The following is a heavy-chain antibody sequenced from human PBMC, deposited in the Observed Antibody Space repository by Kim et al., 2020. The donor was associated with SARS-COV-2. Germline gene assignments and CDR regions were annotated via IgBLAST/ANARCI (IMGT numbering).Heavy chain of an antibody. CDR1: GFSLTSSAEA. J-gene: IGHJ4*02. CDR2: LYGNEIQ. CDR3: VHTSLSELRPLGADY. D-gene: IGHD1-26*01. V-gene: IGHV2-5*01. Sequence: SGPTLVKPTETLTLTCTFSGFSLTSSAEAVGWIRQPPGKALDWLALLYGNEIQRYSPSQNNRLTITKDTSKKQVLLKMSDMDPVDTATYYCVHTSLSELRPLGADYWGQGILVTVSS.